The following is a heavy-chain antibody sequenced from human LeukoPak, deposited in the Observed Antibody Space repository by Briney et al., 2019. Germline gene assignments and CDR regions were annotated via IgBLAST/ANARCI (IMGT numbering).Heavy chain of an antibody. Sequence: GGPLRLSCAASGFTFSSFSMSWVRQAPGKGLEWVATIKQDGSDKYYVDSVKGRFTISRDNANKSLYLQMNNLGAEDTAVYYCARRKTTVAYYYHYYMDVWGKGTSVTVSS. V-gene: IGHV3-7*01. D-gene: IGHD4-23*01. CDR3: ARRKTTVAYYYHYYMDV. CDR2: IKQDGSDK. CDR1: GFTFSSFS. J-gene: IGHJ6*03.